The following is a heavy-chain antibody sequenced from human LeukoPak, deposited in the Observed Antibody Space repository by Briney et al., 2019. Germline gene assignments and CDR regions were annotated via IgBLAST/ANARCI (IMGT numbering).Heavy chain of an antibody. V-gene: IGHV3-23*01. CDR3: AKLNGGHSSSREYFQH. CDR1: GFTFSSYA. Sequence: PGGSLRLSCAASGFTFSSYAMSWVRQAPGKGLEWVSAISGSGGSTYYADSVKGRFTISRDNSKNTLYLQMNSLRAEDTAVYYCAKLNGGHSSSREYFQHWGQGTLVTVSS. CDR2: ISGSGGST. J-gene: IGHJ1*01. D-gene: IGHD6-13*01.